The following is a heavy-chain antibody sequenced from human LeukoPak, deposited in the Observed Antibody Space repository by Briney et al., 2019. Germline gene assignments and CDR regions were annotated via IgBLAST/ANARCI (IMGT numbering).Heavy chain of an antibody. CDR3: ARVISGYYDSSGYDY. CDR2: ISSSSSYI. D-gene: IGHD3-22*01. V-gene: IGHV3-21*01. CDR1: GFTFSSYS. Sequence: GGSLRLSCAASGFTFSSYSMNWVRQAPGNGLEWVSSISSSSSYIYYAESVKGRFTISRDNAKNSLYLQMNSLRAEDTAVYYCARVISGYYDSSGYDYWGQGTLVTVSS. J-gene: IGHJ4*02.